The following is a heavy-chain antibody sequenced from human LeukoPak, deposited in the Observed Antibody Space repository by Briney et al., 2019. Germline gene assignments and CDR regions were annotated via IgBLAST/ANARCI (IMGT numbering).Heavy chain of an antibody. CDR3: ARGTIAAAGYYYFDY. V-gene: IGHV3-7*04. Sequence: PGGSLRLSCAASGFTFSSYWMSWVRQAPGKGLEWVANIKQDGSEKYYVDSVKGRFTISRDNAKNSLYLQMNSLRAKDTAVYYCARGTIAAAGYYYFDYWGQGTQVTVSS. CDR2: IKQDGSEK. D-gene: IGHD6-13*01. J-gene: IGHJ4*02. CDR1: GFTFSSYW.